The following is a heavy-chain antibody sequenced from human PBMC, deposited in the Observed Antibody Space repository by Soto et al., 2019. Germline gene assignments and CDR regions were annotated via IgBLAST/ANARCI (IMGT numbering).Heavy chain of an antibody. D-gene: IGHD3-3*01. CDR2: ISGIGGST. V-gene: IGHV3-23*01. Sequence: PGGSLRLSCAASGFTFTDYALSWVRQAPGKGLEWVATISGIGGSTYLADSVKGRLSISRDNSKNTVSLLMNSLRAEDTAVYYCAKESGVSGHLTYFDYWGQGTLVTVSS. CDR1: GFTFTDYA. J-gene: IGHJ4*02. CDR3: AKESGVSGHLTYFDY.